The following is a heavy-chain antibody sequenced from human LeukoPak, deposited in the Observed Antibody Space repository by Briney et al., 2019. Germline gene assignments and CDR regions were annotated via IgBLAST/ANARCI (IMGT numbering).Heavy chain of an antibody. D-gene: IGHD3-22*01. J-gene: IGHJ5*02. CDR2: IFHSGST. Sequence: SETLSLTCTVSGGSISSYYWSWIRQPPGKGLEWIGYIFHSGSTYYNSSLKSRVTISLDRSKNQFSLKLSSVTAADTAVYYCARGLYYDSSGFYWFDPWGQGTLVTVSS. CDR3: ARGLYYDSSGFYWFDP. CDR1: GGSISSYY. V-gene: IGHV4-59*12.